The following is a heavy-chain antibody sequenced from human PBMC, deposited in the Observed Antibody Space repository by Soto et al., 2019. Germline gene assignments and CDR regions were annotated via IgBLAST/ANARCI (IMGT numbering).Heavy chain of an antibody. CDR2: IYWDDDK. CDR1: GFSLTTGGVG. V-gene: IGHV2-5*02. J-gene: IGHJ4*02. Sequence: QITLKESGPTLVNPTQTLTLTCTFSGFSLTTGGVGVGWIRQPPGKALEWLALIYWDDDKRYSPSLKSRLTTTKDTSKHQVVLTLTNMDPVDTATFYCAHVFNSNSGSYRYFDYWGQGTLVTVSS. CDR3: AHVFNSNSGSYRYFDY. D-gene: IGHD3-16*02.